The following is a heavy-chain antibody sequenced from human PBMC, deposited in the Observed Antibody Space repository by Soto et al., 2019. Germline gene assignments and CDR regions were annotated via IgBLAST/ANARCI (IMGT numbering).Heavy chain of an antibody. V-gene: IGHV1-69*13. D-gene: IGHD4-17*01. CDR2: IIPIFGTA. CDR3: ARDPRYGDYPNWFDP. CDR1: GGTFSSYA. Sequence: SVKVSCKASGGTFSSYAISWVRQAPGQGLEWMGGIIPIFGTANYAQKFQGRVTITADESTSTAYMELSSLRPEDTAVYYCARDPRYGDYPNWFDPWGQGTLVTVSS. J-gene: IGHJ5*02.